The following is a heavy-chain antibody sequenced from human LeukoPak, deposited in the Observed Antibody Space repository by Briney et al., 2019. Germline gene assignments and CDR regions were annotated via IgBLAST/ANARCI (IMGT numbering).Heavy chain of an antibody. J-gene: IGHJ3*02. CDR1: GFTFSSYA. CDR2: ISGSGGST. Sequence: GGSLRLSCAASGFTFSSYAMSWVRQAPGKGLERVSAISGSGGSTYYADSVKGRFTISRDNSKNTLYLQMNSLRAEDTAVYYCAKHLEMATITDAFDIWGQGTMVTVSS. V-gene: IGHV3-23*01. CDR3: AKHLEMATITDAFDI. D-gene: IGHD5-24*01.